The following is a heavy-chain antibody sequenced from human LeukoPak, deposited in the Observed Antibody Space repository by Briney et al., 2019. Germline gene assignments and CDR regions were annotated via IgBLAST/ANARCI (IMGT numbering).Heavy chain of an antibody. J-gene: IGHJ4*03. CDR3: ATRSSTLAAARCFDD. Sequence: SETLSLTCAVRGESFSAYFWSWIRQVPGKGLEWIGEIDHRGSSNYNPPLKSRATISVDTSKNHFSLSLTSVTAADTAVYYCATRSSTLAAARCFDDWGQGTVVTVSS. V-gene: IGHV4-34*01. D-gene: IGHD6-6*01. CDR2: IDHRGSS. CDR1: GESFSAYF.